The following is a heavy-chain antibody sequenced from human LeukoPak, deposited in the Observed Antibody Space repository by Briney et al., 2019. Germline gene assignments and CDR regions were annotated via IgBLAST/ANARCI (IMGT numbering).Heavy chain of an antibody. CDR1: GYTFTSYD. V-gene: IGHV1-8*03. CDR2: MNPNSGNT. Sequence: GASVKVSCKASGYTFTSYDINWVRQGTGQGLEWMGGMNPNSGNTGYAQKFQGRVTITRNTSISTAYMELSSLRSEDTAVYYCARTHGSSTSCYRRRWFDPWGQGTLVTVSS. J-gene: IGHJ5*02. D-gene: IGHD2-2*01. CDR3: ARTHGSSTSCYRRRWFDP.